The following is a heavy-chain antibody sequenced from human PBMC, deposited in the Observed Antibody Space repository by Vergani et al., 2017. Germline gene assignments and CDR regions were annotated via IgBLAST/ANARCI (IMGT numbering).Heavy chain of an antibody. V-gene: IGHV4-61*02. D-gene: IGHD6-19*01. J-gene: IGHJ5*02. CDR3: ARHSTVEWLVKVGWIDP. CDR1: GASINNDFYY. Sequence: QVQLQESGPGLVKPSQTLSLTCTVSGASINNDFYYWHWIRQPAGKGLEWIGRIYVSGITDYNSSLQSRVSMSVDTSKNQFSLTLTSVTAADTAVYYCARHSTVEWLVKVGWIDPWGHGILVTVSS. CDR2: IYVSGIT.